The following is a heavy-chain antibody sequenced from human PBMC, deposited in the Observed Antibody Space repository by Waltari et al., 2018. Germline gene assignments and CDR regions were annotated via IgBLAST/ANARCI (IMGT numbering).Heavy chain of an antibody. CDR1: GFTFDDYA. CDR2: ISWNSGSI. V-gene: IGHV3-9*01. J-gene: IGHJ4*02. Sequence: EVQLVESGGGLVQPGRSLRLSCAASGFTFDDYAMPWVRQAPGKGLEWVSGISWNSGSIGYADSVKGRFTISRDNAKNSLYLQMNSLRAEDTALYYCAKGKYSSSFDYWGQGTLVTVSS. CDR3: AKGKYSSSFDY. D-gene: IGHD6-6*01.